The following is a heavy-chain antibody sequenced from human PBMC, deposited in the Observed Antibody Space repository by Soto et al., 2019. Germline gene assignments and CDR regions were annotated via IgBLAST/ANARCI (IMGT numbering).Heavy chain of an antibody. V-gene: IGHV3-23*01. D-gene: IGHD3-22*01. CDR2: ISGSGGST. CDR1: GFTFSSYA. Sequence: XGSLRLSCAASGFTFSSYAMSWVRQAPGKGLEWVSAISGSGGSTYYADSVKGRFTISRDNSKNTLYLQMNSLRAEDTAVYYCAKGVYGVVAPRWFDPWGQGTLVTVSS. J-gene: IGHJ5*02. CDR3: AKGVYGVVAPRWFDP.